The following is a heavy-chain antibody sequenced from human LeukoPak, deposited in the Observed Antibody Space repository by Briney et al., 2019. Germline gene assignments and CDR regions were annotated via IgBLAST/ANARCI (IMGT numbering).Heavy chain of an antibody. D-gene: IGHD1-26*01. CDR2: ISSDGSNK. Sequence: GGSLRLSCAASGFTFRSYGMHWVRQAPGKGLEWVAVISSDGSNKYYADSVKGRFTISRDNSKNTLYLQMTSLGAEDTALYYCASGSPAGDYWGQGTLVTVSS. CDR1: GFTFRSYG. CDR3: ASGSPAGDY. V-gene: IGHV3-30*03. J-gene: IGHJ4*02.